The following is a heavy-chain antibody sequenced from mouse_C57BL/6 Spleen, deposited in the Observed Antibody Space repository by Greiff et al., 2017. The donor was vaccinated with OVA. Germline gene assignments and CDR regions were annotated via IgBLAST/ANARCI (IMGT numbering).Heavy chain of an antibody. J-gene: IGHJ3*01. D-gene: IGHD2-1*01. V-gene: IGHV1-69*01. Sequence: VKLQESGAELVMPGASVKLSCKASGYTFTSYWMHWVKQRPGQGLEWIGEIDPSDSYTNYNQKFKGKSTLTVDKSSSTAYMQLSSLTSEDSAVYYCARGGAYGNLFAYWGQGTLVTVSA. CDR3: ARGGAYGNLFAY. CDR1: GYTFTSYW. CDR2: IDPSDSYT.